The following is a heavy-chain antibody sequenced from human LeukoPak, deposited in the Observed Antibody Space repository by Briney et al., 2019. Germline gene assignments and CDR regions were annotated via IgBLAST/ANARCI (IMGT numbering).Heavy chain of an antibody. CDR3: AREDDYGSSGYPNPFDY. J-gene: IGHJ4*02. V-gene: IGHV1-69*06. CDR2: IIPIFGTA. CDR1: GGTFSSYA. D-gene: IGHD3-22*01. Sequence: ASVKVSCKASGGTFSSYAISWVRQAPGQGLEWMGGIIPIFGTANYAQKFQGRVTITADKSTSTAYMELSSLRSEDTAVYYCAREDDYGSSGYPNPFDYWGQGTLVTVSS.